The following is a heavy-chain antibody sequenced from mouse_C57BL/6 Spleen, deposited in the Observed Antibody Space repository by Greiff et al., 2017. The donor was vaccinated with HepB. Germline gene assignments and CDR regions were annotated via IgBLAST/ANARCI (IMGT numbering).Heavy chain of an antibody. V-gene: IGHV5-17*01. Sequence: VQLKESGGGLVKPGGSLKLSCAASGFTFSDYGMHWVRQAPEKGLEWVAYISSGSSTIYYADTVKGRFTISRDNAKNTLFLQMTSLSSEDTAMYYCARNGYSYSFYAMDYWGQGTSVTVSS. CDR3: ARNGYSYSFYAMDY. D-gene: IGHD2-3*01. CDR2: ISSGSSTI. CDR1: GFTFSDYG. J-gene: IGHJ4*01.